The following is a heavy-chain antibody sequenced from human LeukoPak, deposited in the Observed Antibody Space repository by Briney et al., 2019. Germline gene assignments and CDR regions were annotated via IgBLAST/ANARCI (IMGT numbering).Heavy chain of an antibody. CDR3: ARDLGDTYAFDI. CDR1: GFTFSSYS. D-gene: IGHD3-16*01. Sequence: GGSLRLSCAAPGFTFSSYSMNWVRQAPGKGLEWVSSISSSSSYIYYADSVKGRFTISRDNAKNSLYLQMNSLRAEDTAVYYCARDLGDTYAFDIWGQGTMVTVSS. V-gene: IGHV3-21*01. CDR2: ISSSSSYI. J-gene: IGHJ3*02.